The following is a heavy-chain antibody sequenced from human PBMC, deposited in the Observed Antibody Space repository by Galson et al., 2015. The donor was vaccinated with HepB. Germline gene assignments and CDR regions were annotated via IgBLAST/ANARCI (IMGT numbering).Heavy chain of an antibody. J-gene: IGHJ4*02. Sequence: SLRLSCAASGFSFNTYGMRWVRQAPGKGLEWVAVMSYDGSNIFYGDSVKGRFTISRDNSKDTLYLLMNSLRVEDTAVYYCARGYSGYSGYDHPYFLDYWGQGTLVTVSS. V-gene: IGHV3-33*01. D-gene: IGHD5-12*01. CDR1: GFSFNTYG. CDR2: MSYDGSNI. CDR3: ARGYSGYSGYDHPYFLDY.